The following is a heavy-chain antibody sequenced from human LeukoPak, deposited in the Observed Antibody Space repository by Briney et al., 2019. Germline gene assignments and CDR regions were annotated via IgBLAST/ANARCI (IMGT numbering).Heavy chain of an antibody. V-gene: IGHV3-23*01. CDR3: AKDPDYDYIWGSYRYLRYFDY. D-gene: IGHD3-16*02. CDR1: GFTVSSNY. Sequence: GGSLRLSCAASGFTVSSNYMSWVRQAPGKGLEWVSAISGSGGSTYYADSVKGRFTISRDNSKNTLYLQMNSLRAEDTAVYYCAKDPDYDYIWGSYRYLRYFDYWGQGTLVTVSS. CDR2: ISGSGGST. J-gene: IGHJ4*02.